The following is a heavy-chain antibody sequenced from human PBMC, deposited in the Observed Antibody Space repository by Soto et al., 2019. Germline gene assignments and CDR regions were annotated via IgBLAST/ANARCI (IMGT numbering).Heavy chain of an antibody. CDR3: VRGRSDSSWRQSGWFDP. CDR1: GYTFTSYD. V-gene: IGHV1-8*01. D-gene: IGHD6-13*01. Sequence: QVQLVQSGAEVKKPGASVKVSCKASGYTFTSYDINWVRQASGQGLEWMGWMNPNNCNTVYAEKFQGRVTMTRDTSMTTAYMDLSSLTSEDTATYYCVRGRSDSSWRQSGWFDPWGPGTLVNVSS. CDR2: MNPNNCNT. J-gene: IGHJ5*02.